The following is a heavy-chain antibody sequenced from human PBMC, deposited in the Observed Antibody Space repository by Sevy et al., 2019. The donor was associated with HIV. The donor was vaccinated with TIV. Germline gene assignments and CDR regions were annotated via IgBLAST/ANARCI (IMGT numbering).Heavy chain of an antibody. CDR3: ASYNYSDRSGYYYPVWFDY. CDR1: SGSISSSTYY. CDR2: IFYSGSP. V-gene: IGHV4-39*01. J-gene: IGHJ4*02. D-gene: IGHD3-22*01. Sequence: SETLSLTCTVSSGSISSSTYYWAWIRQPPGKGLEWIGSIFYSGSPYYNPSLQSRLTISVDTSKNQFSLKLSSVTAADTAVYYCASYNYSDRSGYYYPVWFDYWGRGTLVTVSS.